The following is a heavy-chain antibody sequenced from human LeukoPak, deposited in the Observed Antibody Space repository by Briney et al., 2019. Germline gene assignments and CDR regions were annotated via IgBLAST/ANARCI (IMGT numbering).Heavy chain of an antibody. CDR1: GYTFTYYY. V-gene: IGHV1-2*02. D-gene: IGHD3-3*01. CDR3: VRDRNDFWSGFLY. CDR2: INPDSGGT. Sequence: ASVKVSCKASGYTFTYYYFHWVRQAPGQGLELMGWINPDSGGTGYAEKFKGRVTLTRDGTINTVYMEMSSLRSDDTAIYYCVRDRNDFWSGFLYWGQGTLVSVSS. J-gene: IGHJ4*02.